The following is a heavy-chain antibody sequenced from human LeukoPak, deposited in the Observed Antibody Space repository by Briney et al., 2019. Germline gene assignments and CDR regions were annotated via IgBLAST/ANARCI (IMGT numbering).Heavy chain of an antibody. V-gene: IGHV3-7*01. CDR1: GFTFSSYS. Sequence: PGGSLRLSCAASGFTFSSYSMSWVRQAPGKGLEWVANINQDGSEKYYVDSVKGRFTISRDNAKNPLYLQMNSLRAEDTAVYYCERIGDDSSGYYSSWHPSFFDYWGQGTLVTVSS. CDR3: ERIGDDSSGYYSSWHPSFFDY. D-gene: IGHD3-22*01. CDR2: INQDGSEK. J-gene: IGHJ4*02.